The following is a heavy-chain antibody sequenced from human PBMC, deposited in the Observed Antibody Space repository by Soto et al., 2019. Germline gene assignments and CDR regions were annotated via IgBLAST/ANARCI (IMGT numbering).Heavy chain of an antibody. CDR3: ARVTSMVRGVIANWFDP. Sequence: QVPLVQSGAKVKKPGSSVTVSCKASGGTFSSYAIHWVRQAPGQGLEWMGGIIPMYGPAKYAQRFQGRVTITADESTTTVYMELTSLTSQDTAVYYCARVTSMVRGVIANWFDPWGHGTLVTVSS. CDR2: IIPMYGPA. V-gene: IGHV1-69*01. D-gene: IGHD3-10*01. J-gene: IGHJ5*02. CDR1: GGTFSSYA.